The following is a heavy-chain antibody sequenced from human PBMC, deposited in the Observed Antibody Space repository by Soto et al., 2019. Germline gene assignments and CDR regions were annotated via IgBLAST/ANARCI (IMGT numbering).Heavy chain of an antibody. CDR3: AKAVGNLGVYGMDV. D-gene: IGHD3-16*01. V-gene: IGHV3-30*18. CDR1: GFTFSSYG. CDR2: ISYDGSNK. J-gene: IGHJ6*02. Sequence: LRLSCAASGFTFSSYGMHWVRQAPGKGLEWVAVISYDGSNKYYADSVKGRFTISRGNSKNTLYLQMNSLRAEDTAVYYCAKAVGNLGVYGMDVWGQGTTVTVSS.